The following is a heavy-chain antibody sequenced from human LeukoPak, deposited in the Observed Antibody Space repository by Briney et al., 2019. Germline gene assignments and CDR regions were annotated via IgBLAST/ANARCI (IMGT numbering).Heavy chain of an antibody. CDR1: GFTFDDYA. Sequence: SLRLSFAASGFTFDDYAMHWVRQAPWKGLEWVSGISWNSGSIGYADSVKGRFTISRDNAKNSLYLQMNSLRAEDTALYYCVKDMASGYYDSSGYYYGGGFDYWGQGTLVTVSS. J-gene: IGHJ4*02. D-gene: IGHD3-22*01. CDR3: VKDMASGYYDSSGYYYGGGFDY. V-gene: IGHV3-9*01. CDR2: ISWNSGSI.